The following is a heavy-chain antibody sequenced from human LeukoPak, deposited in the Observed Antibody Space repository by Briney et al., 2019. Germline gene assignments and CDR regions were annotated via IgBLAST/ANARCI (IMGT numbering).Heavy chain of an antibody. Sequence: SETLSLTCAVYGGSFSGYSWNWIRQPPVKGLEWIGEINHSGSTNYNPSLKSRVTISVDTSKNQFSLKLSSVTAADTAVYYRARLRFHSSIAAQATDYWGQGTLVTVSS. V-gene: IGHV4-34*01. CDR3: ARLRFHSSIAAQATDY. CDR1: GGSFSGYS. CDR2: INHSGST. J-gene: IGHJ4*02. D-gene: IGHD6-6*01.